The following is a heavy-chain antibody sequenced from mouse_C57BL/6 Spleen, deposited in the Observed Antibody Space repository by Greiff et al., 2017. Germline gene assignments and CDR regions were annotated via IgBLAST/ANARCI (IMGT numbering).Heavy chain of an antibody. Sequence: VKLMESGPELVKPGASVKISCKASGYAFSSSWMNWVKQRPGKGLEWIGRIYPGDGDTNYNGKFKGKATLTADKSSSTAYMQLSSLTSEDSAVYFCAREGAYYSNWDYWGQGTTLTVSS. CDR2: IYPGDGDT. J-gene: IGHJ2*01. V-gene: IGHV1-82*01. CDR3: AREGAYYSNWDY. CDR1: GYAFSSSW. D-gene: IGHD2-5*01.